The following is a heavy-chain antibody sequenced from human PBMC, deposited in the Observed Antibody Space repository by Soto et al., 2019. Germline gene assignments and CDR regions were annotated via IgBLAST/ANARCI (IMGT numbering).Heavy chain of an antibody. J-gene: IGHJ4*02. CDR3: AILSIKLWYDEGGDDY. CDR1: GFTFTSYA. V-gene: IGHV3-23*01. D-gene: IGHD5-18*01. CDR2: ISGSGGFT. Sequence: EVQLLESGGGLVQPGGSLRLSCAASGFTFTSYAMNWVRQAPGKGLEWVSGISGSGGFTYYADSVKGRFIISTDKSKNTLYLHMKSLRVEDKALYYCAILSIKLWYDEGGDDYWGQGTLVSVSS.